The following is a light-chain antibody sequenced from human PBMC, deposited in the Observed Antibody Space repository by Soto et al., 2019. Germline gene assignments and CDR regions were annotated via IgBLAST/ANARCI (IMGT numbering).Light chain of an antibody. Sequence: SYELTQAPSVSVAPGQTAWVTCGGDDIGDKRVHWYQQRPGQAPVLVVYNDRDRPSGIPERFSGSNSGNTATLTISRVEGGDEADSYCQVWDSSSLHVVFGGGTKLTVL. CDR2: NDR. CDR3: QVWDSSSLHVV. CDR1: DIGDKR. V-gene: IGLV3-21*02. J-gene: IGLJ2*01.